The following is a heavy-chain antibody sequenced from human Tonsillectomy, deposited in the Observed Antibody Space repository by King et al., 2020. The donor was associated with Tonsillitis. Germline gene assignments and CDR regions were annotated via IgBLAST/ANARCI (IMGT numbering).Heavy chain of an antibody. CDR3: ASTGAYYYGSGG. V-gene: IGHV4-39*01. CDR2: IYYSGST. CDR1: GGSISSSSYY. J-gene: IGHJ4*02. D-gene: IGHD3-10*01. Sequence: QLQESGPGLVKPSETLSLTCTVSGGSISSSSYYWGWIRQPPGKGLEWIGSIYYSGSTYYNPSLKSRVTISVDTSKNQFSLKLSSVTAADTAVYYCASTGAYYYGSGGCGPGTLVTVSS.